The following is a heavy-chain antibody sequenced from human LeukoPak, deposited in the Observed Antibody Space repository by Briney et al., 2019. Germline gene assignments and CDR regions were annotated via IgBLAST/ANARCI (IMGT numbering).Heavy chain of an antibody. J-gene: IGHJ4*02. D-gene: IGHD1-26*01. Sequence: ASVTVSFKASGYTFTIYGISWVRQATGQGLEWMGWMNPNSGNTGYAQKFQGRVTMTRNTSISTAYMELSSLRSEDTAVYYCARARSGSYVYGYWGQGTLVTVSS. CDR1: GYTFTIYG. CDR3: ARARSGSYVYGY. CDR2: MNPNSGNT. V-gene: IGHV1-8*02.